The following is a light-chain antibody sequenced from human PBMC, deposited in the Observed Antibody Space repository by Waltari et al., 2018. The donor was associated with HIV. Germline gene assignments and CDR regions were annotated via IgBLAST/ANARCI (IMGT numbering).Light chain of an antibody. CDR3: LLSYSTTEAV. V-gene: IGLV7-46*01. CDR2: DTS. J-gene: IGLJ3*02. Sequence: TLIYDTSNKHSGTPARFSGSLLGAKAALTLSGAQPEDEADYYCLLSYSTTEAVFGGGTKLTVL.